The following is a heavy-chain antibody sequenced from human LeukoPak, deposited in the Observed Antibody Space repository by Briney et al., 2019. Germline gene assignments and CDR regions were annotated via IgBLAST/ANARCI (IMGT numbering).Heavy chain of an antibody. V-gene: IGHV3-15*01. J-gene: IGHJ4*02. CDR1: GFTFSNAW. CDR2: IKSQNDGGTI. D-gene: IGHD2/OR15-2a*01. Sequence: GGSLRLSCAAPGFTFSNAWMSWVRQAPGKGLEWVGRIKSQNDGGTIDYGAPVKGRFTISRDDSKNTLYVQMNSLKIEDTAVYYCITTTFYYGGKGYWGQGTLVIVSS. CDR3: ITTTFYYGGKGY.